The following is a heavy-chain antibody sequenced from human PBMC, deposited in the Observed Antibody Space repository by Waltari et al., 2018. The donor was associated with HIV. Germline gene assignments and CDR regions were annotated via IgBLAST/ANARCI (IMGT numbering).Heavy chain of an antibody. CDR2: INPTSGGT. Sequence: QVQLVQSGAEVKKPGASVKVSCKASGYTFTGYYMHWVRQAPGQGLEWMGRINPTSGGTNYAQKCQGRVTMTRDTSISTAYMELSRLRSDDTAVYYCAKVATIWFGWFDPWGQGTLVTVSS. CDR1: GYTFTGYY. J-gene: IGHJ5*02. V-gene: IGHV1-2*06. D-gene: IGHD5-12*01. CDR3: AKVATIWFGWFDP.